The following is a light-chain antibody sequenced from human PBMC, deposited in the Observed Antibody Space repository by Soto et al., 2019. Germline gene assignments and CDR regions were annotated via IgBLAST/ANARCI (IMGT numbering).Light chain of an antibody. V-gene: IGLV2-23*02. Sequence: QSALTQPASVSGSPGQSITLSCTGTSSDVGSYNLVSWYQHHPGKAPKLMIYEVSKRPSGVSNRFSGSKSGNTASLTISGLQAEDEADYYCCSYAGSSTLVFGTGTKVTVL. CDR2: EVS. CDR1: SSDVGSYNL. CDR3: CSYAGSSTLV. J-gene: IGLJ1*01.